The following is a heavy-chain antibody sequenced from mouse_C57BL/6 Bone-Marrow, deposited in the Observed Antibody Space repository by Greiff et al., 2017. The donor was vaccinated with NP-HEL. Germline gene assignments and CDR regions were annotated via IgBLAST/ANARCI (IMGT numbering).Heavy chain of an antibody. CDR2: ISSGSSTI. V-gene: IGHV5-17*01. Sequence: EVKLVESGGGLVKPGGSLKLSCAASGFTFSDYGLHWVRQAPEKGLEWVAYISSGSSTIYYADTVKGRFTISRDNAKNTLFLQMTSLRFEDTAMYYCARRYRGLYYYAMDYWGQGTSVTVSS. CDR3: ARRYRGLYYYAMDY. CDR1: GFTFSDYG. D-gene: IGHD2-12*01. J-gene: IGHJ4*01.